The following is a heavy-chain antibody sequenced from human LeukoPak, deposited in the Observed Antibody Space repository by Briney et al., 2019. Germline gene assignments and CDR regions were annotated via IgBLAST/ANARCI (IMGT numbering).Heavy chain of an antibody. CDR3: ASITMVRGVF. J-gene: IGHJ4*02. CDR2: INHSGGT. Sequence: SETLSLTCAVYGGSFSGYYWSWIRQPPGKGLEWIGEINHSGGTNYNPSLKSRVTISVDTSKNQFSLKLSSVTAADTAVYYCASITMVRGVFWGQGTLVTVSS. V-gene: IGHV4-34*01. D-gene: IGHD3-10*01. CDR1: GGSFSGYY.